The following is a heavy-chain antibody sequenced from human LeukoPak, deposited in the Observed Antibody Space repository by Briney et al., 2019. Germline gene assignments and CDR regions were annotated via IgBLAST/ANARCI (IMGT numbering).Heavy chain of an antibody. D-gene: IGHD1-26*01. CDR2: INSDGSST. CDR1: GFTFSSYW. CDR3: TRDRQSGSHLNFFDS. Sequence: GGSLRLSCAASGFTFSSYWMHWVRQAPGKGLVWVSRINSDGSSTSYADSVKGRFTISRDNAKNTLYLQMNSLRVEDTAVYYCTRDRQSGSHLNFFDSWGQGTLVTVSS. J-gene: IGHJ5*01. V-gene: IGHV3-74*01.